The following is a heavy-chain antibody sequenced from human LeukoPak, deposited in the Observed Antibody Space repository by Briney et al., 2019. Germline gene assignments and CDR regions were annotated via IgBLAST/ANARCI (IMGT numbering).Heavy chain of an antibody. CDR3: ARTVAATRDFDY. D-gene: IGHD2-15*01. CDR2: IIPIFGTA. CDR1: GGTFSSYA. J-gene: IGHJ4*02. V-gene: IGHV1-69*13. Sequence: ASAKVSCKASGGTFSSYAISWVRQAPGQGLEWMGGIIPIFGTANYAQKFQGRVTITADESTSTAYMELSSLRSEDTAVYYCARTVAATRDFDYWGQGTLVTVSS.